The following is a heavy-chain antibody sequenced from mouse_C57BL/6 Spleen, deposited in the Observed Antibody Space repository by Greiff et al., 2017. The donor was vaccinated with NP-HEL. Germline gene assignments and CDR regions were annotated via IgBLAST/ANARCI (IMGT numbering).Heavy chain of an antibody. CDR2: ISDGGSYT. J-gene: IGHJ4*01. CDR1: GFTFSSYA. V-gene: IGHV5-4*01. Sequence: EVKLMESGGGLVKPGGSLKLSCAASGFTFSSYAMSWVRQTPEKRLEWVATISDGGSYTYYPDNVKGRFTISRDNAKNNLYLQMSHLKSEDTAMYYCARDGYSTYAMDYWGQGTSVTVSS. D-gene: IGHD1-3*01. CDR3: ARDGYSTYAMDY.